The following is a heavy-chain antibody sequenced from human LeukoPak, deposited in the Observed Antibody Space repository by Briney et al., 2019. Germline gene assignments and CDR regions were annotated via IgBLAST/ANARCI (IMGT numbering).Heavy chain of an antibody. CDR1: GFTFDRHA. V-gene: IGHV3-7*05. J-gene: IGHJ6*02. CDR2: INQDGSEK. CDR3: ARGHYGMDV. Sequence: GGSLRLSCAASGFTFDRHAMCWVRQAPGKGLEWVANINQDGSEKYYVDSVEGRFTISRDNAKNSLYLQMNSLRAEDTAVYYCARGHYGMDVWGQGTTVTVSS.